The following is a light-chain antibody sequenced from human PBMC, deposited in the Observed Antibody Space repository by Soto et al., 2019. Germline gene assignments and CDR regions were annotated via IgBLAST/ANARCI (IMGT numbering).Light chain of an antibody. CDR3: QQRYSTLWT. J-gene: IGKJ1*01. CDR1: QSISSY. Sequence: DIQMTQSPSSLSASVGDRVTTTCRASQSISSYLNWYQQKPGKAPKLLIYAASSLQSGVPSRFSVSGSGTDFTLTISSLQPEDFATYYCQQRYSTLWTFGQGTKVEIK. V-gene: IGKV1-39*01. CDR2: AAS.